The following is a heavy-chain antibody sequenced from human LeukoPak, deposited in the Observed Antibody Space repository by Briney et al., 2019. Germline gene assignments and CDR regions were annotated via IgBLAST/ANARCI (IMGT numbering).Heavy chain of an antibody. J-gene: IGHJ4*02. V-gene: IGHV3-69-1*02. D-gene: IGHD5-24*01. Sequence: GGSLRLSCAASGFTFSDYYMNWVPQAPGKGLEWVSSISSSSTIYYADSVKGRFTISRDNAKNSLYLQMNSLRAEDTAVYYCARDGDLDGYNLYYFDYWGQGTLVTVSS. CDR3: ARDGDLDGYNLYYFDY. CDR2: ISSSSTI. CDR1: GFTFSDYY.